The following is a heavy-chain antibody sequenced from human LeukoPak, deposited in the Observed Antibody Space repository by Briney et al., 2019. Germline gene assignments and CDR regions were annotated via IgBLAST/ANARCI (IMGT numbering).Heavy chain of an antibody. V-gene: IGHV3-7*01. CDR1: GLTFSSYW. J-gene: IGHJ3*02. D-gene: IGHD1-26*01. CDR3: AKAPIGRAYAFDI. CDR2: IKLDGSEK. Sequence: PGGSLRLSCAASGLTFSSYWMTWVRQAPGKGLEWVANIKLDGSEKYYVNSVKGRFTIPRDNAKNSLYLQMNSLRAEDTAVYYCAKAPIGRAYAFDIWGQGTMVTVSS.